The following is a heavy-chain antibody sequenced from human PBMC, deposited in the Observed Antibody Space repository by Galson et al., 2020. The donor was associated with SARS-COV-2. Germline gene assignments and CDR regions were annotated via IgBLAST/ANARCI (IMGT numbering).Heavy chain of an antibody. Sequence: TGGSLRLSCAASGFTFSSYCMHWVRQAPGKGLEWVAVISYDGSNNYYADSVKGRFTISRDKSKNTLYLQMNSLRAEDTAVYYCASVGCSINSCYYYYGMDVWGQGTTVTVSS. CDR3: ASVGCSINSCYYYYGMDV. V-gene: IGHV3-30*03. J-gene: IGHJ6*02. D-gene: IGHD2-2*01. CDR1: GFTFSSYC. CDR2: ISYDGSNN.